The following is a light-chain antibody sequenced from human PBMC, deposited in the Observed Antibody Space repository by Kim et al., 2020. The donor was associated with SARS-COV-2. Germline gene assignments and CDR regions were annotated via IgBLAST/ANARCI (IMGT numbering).Light chain of an antibody. CDR1: SSDVGGYNY. V-gene: IGLV2-11*01. J-gene: IGLJ3*02. CDR2: DVS. CDR3: CSYAGSYTWV. Sequence: QSVTITCTGTSSDVGGYNYVSLYQQHPCKAPKLLIYDVSKRPSGVPDRFSGSKSGNTASLTISGLQAEDEADFYCCSYAGSYTWVFRGGTQLTVL.